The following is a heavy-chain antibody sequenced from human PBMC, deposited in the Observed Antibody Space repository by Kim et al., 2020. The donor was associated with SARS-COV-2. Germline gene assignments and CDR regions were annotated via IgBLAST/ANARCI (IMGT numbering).Heavy chain of an antibody. D-gene: IGHD2-2*01. CDR2: IIPIFGTA. Sequence: SVKVSCKASGGTFSSYAISWVRQAPGQGLEWMGGIIPIFGTANYAQKFQGRVTITADESTSTAYMELSSLRSEDTAVYYCARDPPRYCSSTSCYYSSNYNWFGPGGQGTLVTDSS. CDR1: GGTFSSYA. CDR3: ARDPPRYCSSTSCYYSSNYNWFGP. J-gene: IGHJ5*02. V-gene: IGHV1-69*13.